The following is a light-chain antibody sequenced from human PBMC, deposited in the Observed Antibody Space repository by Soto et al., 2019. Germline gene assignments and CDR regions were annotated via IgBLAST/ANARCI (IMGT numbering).Light chain of an antibody. V-gene: IGLV1-44*01. CDR2: SNN. J-gene: IGLJ3*02. CDR1: RSHIGSNT. Sequence: QSVLTQPPSASGTPGQRVTISCSGSRSHIGSNTVNWYQQLPRTAPKLLIYSNNQRPSGVPDRFSGSKSDTSAALAISGLQSEDEADYYCAAWDDGLNGWVFGGGTKLTVL. CDR3: AAWDDGLNGWV.